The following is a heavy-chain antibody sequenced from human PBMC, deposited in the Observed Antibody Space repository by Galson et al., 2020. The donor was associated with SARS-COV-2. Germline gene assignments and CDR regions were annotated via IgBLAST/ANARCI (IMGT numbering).Heavy chain of an antibody. CDR3: ARDLTMIVVGNPHYYGMDV. CDR2: IIPIFGTA. D-gene: IGHD3-22*01. J-gene: IGHJ6*02. V-gene: IGHV1-69*13. Sequence: SVKVSCKASGGTFSSYAISWVRQAPGQGLEWMGGIIPIFGTANYAQKFQGRVTITADESTSTAYMELSSLRSEDTAVYYCARDLTMIVVGNPHYYGMDVWGQGTTVTVSS. CDR1: GGTFSSYA.